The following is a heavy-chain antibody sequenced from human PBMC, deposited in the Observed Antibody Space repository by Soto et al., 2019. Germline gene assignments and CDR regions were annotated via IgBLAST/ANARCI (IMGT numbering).Heavy chain of an antibody. V-gene: IGHV3-30*18. J-gene: IGHJ4*02. CDR2: ISYDGSNK. Sequence: QVQLVESGGGVVQPGRSLRLSCAASGFTFSSYGMHWVRQAPGKGLEWVAVISYDGSNKYYADSVKGRFTISRDNSKNQLYLQMNSLRAEYTAVYYCAKDFGAYYYASSGSLDYWGQGTLVTVSS. CDR3: AKDFGAYYYASSGSLDY. CDR1: GFTFSSYG. D-gene: IGHD3-22*01.